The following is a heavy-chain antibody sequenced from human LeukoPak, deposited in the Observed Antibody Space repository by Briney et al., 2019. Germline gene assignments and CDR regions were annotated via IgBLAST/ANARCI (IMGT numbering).Heavy chain of an antibody. D-gene: IGHD3-22*01. Sequence: HPGGSLRLSCAASGVSVSSSYMSWVRQAPGRGLEWVSVIYSGGSTYYADSVKGRFTISRDNAKNSLYLQMNSLRAEDTAVYYCARYYYDSSGYYYFDYWGQGTLVTVSS. CDR2: IYSGGST. CDR1: GVSVSSSY. V-gene: IGHV3-53*01. J-gene: IGHJ4*02. CDR3: ARYYYDSSGYYYFDY.